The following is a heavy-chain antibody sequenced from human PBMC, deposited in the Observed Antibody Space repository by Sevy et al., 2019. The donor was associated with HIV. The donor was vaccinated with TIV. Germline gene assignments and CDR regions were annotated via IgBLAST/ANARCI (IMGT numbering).Heavy chain of an antibody. CDR2: IYYNGHI. CDR3: AGENTWGRGYS. Sequence: SETLSLTCTVSGGSITSLDWNWIRQPPGKGLEWIANIYYNGHINYNPSLKSRVTLSLDTCKNQFSLRQSSVTAADTAMYYCAGENTWGRGYSWGQGTLVTVSS. CDR1: GGSITSLD. D-gene: IGHD3-16*01. V-gene: IGHV4-59*08. J-gene: IGHJ4*02.